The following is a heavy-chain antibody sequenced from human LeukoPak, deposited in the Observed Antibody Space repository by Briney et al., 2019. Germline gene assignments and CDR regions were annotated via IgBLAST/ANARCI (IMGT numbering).Heavy chain of an antibody. D-gene: IGHD2-15*01. CDR2: IYYSGST. CDR3: ARRVGYCSGGSCYYFGWFDP. J-gene: IGHJ5*02. V-gene: IGHV4-39*01. CDR1: GGSVTSGSYY. Sequence: PSETLSLTCSVSGGSVTSGSYYWGWIRQPPGKGLEWIGSIYYSGSTYYNPSLKSRVTISVDTSKNQFSLKLSSVTAADTAVYYCARRVGYCSGGSCYYFGWFDPWGQGTLVTVSS.